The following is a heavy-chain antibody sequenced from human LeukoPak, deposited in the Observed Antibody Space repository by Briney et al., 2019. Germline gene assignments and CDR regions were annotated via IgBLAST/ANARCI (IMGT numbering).Heavy chain of an antibody. CDR3: TRISGYENY. J-gene: IGHJ4*02. D-gene: IGHD5-12*01. Sequence: GGSLRLSCAASGFTFSGSAMHWVRQASGKGLEWVGRIRSKANGYATAYAASVKGRFTISRDDSKNTAYLQMNSLKTEDTAVYYCTRISGYENYWGQGTLVTVSS. CDR1: GFTFSGSA. V-gene: IGHV3-73*01. CDR2: IRSKANGYAT.